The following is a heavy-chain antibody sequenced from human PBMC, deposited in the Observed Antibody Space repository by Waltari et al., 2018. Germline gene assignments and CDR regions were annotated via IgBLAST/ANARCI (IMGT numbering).Heavy chain of an antibody. Sequence: QVQLQESGPGLVKPSETLSLTCTVSGGSISSHYWSWIRQPPGKGLEWIGYIYYSGSTNYNPSLKSRVTISVDTSKNQFSLKLSSVTAADTAVYYCAREVQGVMTYWGQGTLVTVSS. CDR1: GGSISSHY. CDR3: AREVQGVMTY. J-gene: IGHJ4*02. CDR2: IYYSGST. D-gene: IGHD3-10*01. V-gene: IGHV4-59*11.